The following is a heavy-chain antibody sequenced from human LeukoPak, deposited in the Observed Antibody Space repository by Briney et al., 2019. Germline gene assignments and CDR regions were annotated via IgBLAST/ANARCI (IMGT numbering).Heavy chain of an antibody. J-gene: IGHJ4*02. V-gene: IGHV3-23*01. CDR3: VKGSRGNYDN. D-gene: IGHD5-24*01. CDR1: GVTFSSYA. CDR2: ISGSGSST. Sequence: GGFLRLSCAASGVTFSSYAMCWVRQAPGKGLQWVSSISGSGSSTYYADSVKGRFTISRDNSKNTLFLQVNSLRAEDTAVYYCVKGSRGNYDNWGQGTLVTVSS.